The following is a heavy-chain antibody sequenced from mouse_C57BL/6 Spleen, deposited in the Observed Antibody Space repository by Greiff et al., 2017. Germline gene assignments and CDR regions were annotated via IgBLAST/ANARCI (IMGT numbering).Heavy chain of an antibody. D-gene: IGHD1-1*01. CDR2: IDPSDSYT. J-gene: IGHJ2*01. CDR3: ARGDYYGSSYDY. CDR1: GYTFTSYW. Sequence: VQLQQPGAELVMPGASVKLSCKASGYTFTSYWMHWVKPRPGQGLEWIGEIDPSDSYTNYNQKFKGKSTLTVDKSSSTAYMQLSSLTSEDSAVYYCARGDYYGSSYDYWGQGTTLTGSS. V-gene: IGHV1-69*01.